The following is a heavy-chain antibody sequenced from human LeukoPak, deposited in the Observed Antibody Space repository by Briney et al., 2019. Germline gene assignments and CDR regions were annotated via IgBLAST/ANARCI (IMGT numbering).Heavy chain of an antibody. D-gene: IGHD3-22*01. CDR1: GGSISSYY. Sequence: PSETLSLTCTVSGGSISSYYWNWIRQPPGKGLEWIGYIYYSGTTNYNPSLKSRVTISVDTSKNQFSLKLSSVTAADTAVYYCARGVVIPFDYWGQGTLVTVSS. CDR2: IYYSGTT. V-gene: IGHV4-59*01. CDR3: ARGVVIPFDY. J-gene: IGHJ4*02.